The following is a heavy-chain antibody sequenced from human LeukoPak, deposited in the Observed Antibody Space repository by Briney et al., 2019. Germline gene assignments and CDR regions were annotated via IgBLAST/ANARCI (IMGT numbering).Heavy chain of an antibody. Sequence: GGSLRLSCAASGFTFSSYAMSWVRQAPGKGLEWVSAISGSGGSTYYADSGKGRFTISRDNSKNTLYLQMNSLRAEDTAVYYCAKSPTHPRTFDYWGQGTLVTVSS. CDR2: ISGSGGST. CDR3: AKSPTHPRTFDY. V-gene: IGHV3-23*01. CDR1: GFTFSSYA. J-gene: IGHJ4*02. D-gene: IGHD4-17*01.